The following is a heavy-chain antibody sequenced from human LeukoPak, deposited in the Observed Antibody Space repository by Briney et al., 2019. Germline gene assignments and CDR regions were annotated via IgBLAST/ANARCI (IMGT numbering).Heavy chain of an antibody. CDR2: VDPEDDET. J-gene: IGHJ4*02. CDR3: ARDPGGPAGDY. D-gene: IGHD2-2*01. V-gene: IGHV1-69-2*01. CDR1: GYTFSDYY. Sequence: GASVKVSCKASGYTFSDYYIHWVQQAPGEGLEWVGRVDPEDDETIYAEKFQGRVTITADTSRDIAYMELSSLRSEDTAVYYCARDPGGPAGDYWGQGTLVTVSS.